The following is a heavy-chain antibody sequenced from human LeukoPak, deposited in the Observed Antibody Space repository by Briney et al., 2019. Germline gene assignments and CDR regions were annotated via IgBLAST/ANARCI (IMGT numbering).Heavy chain of an antibody. CDR2: ISYDGSNK. D-gene: IGHD4-17*01. V-gene: IGHV3-30*18. Sequence: GRSLRLSCAASGFTFSSYGMHWVRQAPGKGLEWVAVISYDGSNKYYADSVKGRFTISRDNSKNTLYLRINSLRPEDTAVYYCAKDNRNDYGDYFFDCWGQGTLVTVSS. J-gene: IGHJ4*02. CDR3: AKDNRNDYGDYFFDC. CDR1: GFTFSSYG.